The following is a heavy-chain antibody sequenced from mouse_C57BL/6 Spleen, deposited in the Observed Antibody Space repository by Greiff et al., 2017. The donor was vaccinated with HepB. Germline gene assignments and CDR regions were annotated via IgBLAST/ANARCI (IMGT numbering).Heavy chain of an antibody. Sequence: EVQLVESGGGLVKPGGSLKLSCAASGFTFSSYAMSWVRQTPEKRLEWVATISDGGSYTYYPDNVKGRFTISRANAKNNLYLQMSHLKSEDTAMYYCARDLGYGSSPFAYWGQGTLVTVSA. D-gene: IGHD1-1*01. CDR1: GFTFSSYA. CDR2: ISDGGSYT. J-gene: IGHJ3*01. V-gene: IGHV5-4*01. CDR3: ARDLGYGSSPFAY.